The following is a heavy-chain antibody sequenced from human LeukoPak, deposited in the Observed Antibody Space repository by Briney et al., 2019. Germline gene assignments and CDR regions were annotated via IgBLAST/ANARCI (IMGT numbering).Heavy chain of an antibody. Sequence: GRSLRLSCAASGFTFSSYAMHWVRQAPGKGLEWVAVISYDGSNKFYADSVKGRFTISRDNAKNSLYLQMNSLRAEDTAVYYCARDKRKRDGYGYYYGMDVWGQGTTVTVSS. CDR2: ISYDGSNK. CDR1: GFTFSSYA. V-gene: IGHV3-30-3*01. J-gene: IGHJ6*02. CDR3: ARDKRKRDGYGYYYGMDV. D-gene: IGHD5-24*01.